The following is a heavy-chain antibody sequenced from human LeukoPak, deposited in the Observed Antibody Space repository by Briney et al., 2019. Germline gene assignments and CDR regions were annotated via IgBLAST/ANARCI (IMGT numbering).Heavy chain of an antibody. V-gene: IGHV1-69*04. CDR3: ASFLPNCSSTSCYP. CDR2: IIPILGIA. J-gene: IGHJ5*02. CDR1: GGTFSSYA. Sequence: SVKVSCKASGGTFSSYAISWVRQAPGQGLEWMGRIIPILGIANYAQEFRGRVTITADKSTSTAYMELSSLRSEDTAVYYCASFLPNCSSTSCYPWGQGTLVTVSS. D-gene: IGHD2-2*01.